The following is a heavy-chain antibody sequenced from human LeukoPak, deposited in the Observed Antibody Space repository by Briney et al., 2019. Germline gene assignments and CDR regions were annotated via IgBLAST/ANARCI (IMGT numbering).Heavy chain of an antibody. J-gene: IGHJ4*02. V-gene: IGHV3-21*01. CDR2: ISSSSSYI. D-gene: IGHD3-9*01. CDR3: ASENVLRYFDWYPFDY. Sequence: PGGSLRLSCAASGFTFSSYSMNWVRQAPGKGLEWVSSISSSSSYIYYADSVKGRFTISRDNAKNSLYLQMNSLRAEDTAVYYCASENVLRYFDWYPFDYWGQGTLVTVSS. CDR1: GFTFSSYS.